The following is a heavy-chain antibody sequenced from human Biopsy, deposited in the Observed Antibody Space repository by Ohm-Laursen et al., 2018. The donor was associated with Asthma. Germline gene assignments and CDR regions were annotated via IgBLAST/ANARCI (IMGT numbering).Heavy chain of an antibody. CDR2: ITGSGSTI. J-gene: IGHJ4*01. Sequence: GSLRLSCTASGFTFSSCAFNWVRQAPGKGLEWVSYITGSGSTIYYADSVKGRFTLSRDNAKNSLYLQMQSLRPEDTAFYYCAKSADYYDSTDYLDFWGRGTLVTVSS. CDR1: GFTFSSCA. CDR3: AKSADYYDSTDYLDF. D-gene: IGHD3-22*01. V-gene: IGHV3-48*01.